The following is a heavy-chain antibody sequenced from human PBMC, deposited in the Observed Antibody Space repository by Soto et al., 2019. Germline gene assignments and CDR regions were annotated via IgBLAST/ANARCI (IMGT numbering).Heavy chain of an antibody. Sequence: ASVKVSCKASGYTFTSYDINWVRQATGQGLEWMGWMNPNSGNTGYAQKFQGRVTMTRNTSISTAYMELSSLRSEDTAVYYCTNDFWSGYYPGYYYGMDVWGQGTTDTVSS. D-gene: IGHD3-3*01. CDR2: MNPNSGNT. CDR3: TNDFWSGYYPGYYYGMDV. V-gene: IGHV1-8*01. CDR1: GYTFTSYD. J-gene: IGHJ6*02.